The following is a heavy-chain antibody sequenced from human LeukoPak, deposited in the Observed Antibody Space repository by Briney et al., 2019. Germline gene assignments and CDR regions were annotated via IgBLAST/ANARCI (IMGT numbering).Heavy chain of an antibody. V-gene: IGHV4-34*01. CDR1: GGSISSYY. CDR2: INHSGST. Sequence: SETLSLTCTVSGGSISSYYWSWIRPPAGKGLEWIGEINHSGSTNYNPSLKSRVTISVDTSKNQFSLKLSSVTAADTAVYYCARGRITMIVGDYYFDYWGQGTLVTVSS. J-gene: IGHJ4*02. D-gene: IGHD3-22*01. CDR3: ARGRITMIVGDYYFDY.